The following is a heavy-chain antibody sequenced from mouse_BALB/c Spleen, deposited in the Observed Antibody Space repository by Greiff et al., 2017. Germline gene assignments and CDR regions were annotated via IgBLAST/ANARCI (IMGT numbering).Heavy chain of an antibody. CDR3: ARSNSLLRPPFAY. J-gene: IGHJ3*01. CDR2: ISYSGST. D-gene: IGHD1-2*01. CDR1: GDSITSGY. Sequence: EVKLEESGPSLVKPSQTLSLTCSVTGDSITSGYWNWIRKFPGNKLEYMGYISYSGSTYYNPSLKSRISITRDTSKNQYYLQLNSVTTEDTATYYCARSNSLLRPPFAYWGQGTLVTVSA. V-gene: IGHV3-8*02.